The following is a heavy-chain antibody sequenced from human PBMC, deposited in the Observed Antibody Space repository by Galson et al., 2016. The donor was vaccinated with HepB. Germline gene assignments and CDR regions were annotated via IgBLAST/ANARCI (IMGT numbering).Heavy chain of an antibody. J-gene: IGHJ4*02. Sequence: SLRLSCAASGFILSNNWMHWVRQAPGKGLGWVARVNEDGSHINHEDPVKGRFTISRDIAKNTLYLQMNSLRVEDTAVYYYVRDFTGDKDSWGQGTLVTVSS. CDR2: VNEDGSHI. D-gene: IGHD7-27*01. CDR3: VRDFTGDKDS. CDR1: GFILSNNW. V-gene: IGHV3-74*01.